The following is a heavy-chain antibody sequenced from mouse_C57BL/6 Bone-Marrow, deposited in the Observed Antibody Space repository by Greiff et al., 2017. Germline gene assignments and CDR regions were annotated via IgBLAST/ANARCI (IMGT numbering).Heavy chain of an antibody. CDR3: AREGTEYAMDY. CDR1: GYTFTDYY. J-gene: IGHJ4*01. CDR2: INPNNGGT. Sequence: EVQLQQSGPELVKPGASVKISCKASGYTFTDYYMNWVKQSHGKSLEWIGDINPNNGGTSYNQKFKGKATLTVDKSCSTAYMELRSLTSEDSAVYYCAREGTEYAMDYWGQGTSVTVSS. V-gene: IGHV1-26*01. D-gene: IGHD4-1*01.